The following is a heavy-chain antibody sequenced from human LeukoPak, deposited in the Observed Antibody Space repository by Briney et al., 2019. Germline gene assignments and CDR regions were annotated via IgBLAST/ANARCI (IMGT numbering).Heavy chain of an antibody. CDR3: ARVRYYYGSDAFDI. J-gene: IGHJ3*02. Sequence: GGSLRLSCAASGFTFSSYSMNWVPQAPGKGLEWVSSISNSGSYIYYADSVKGRFTISRDNAKNSLYLQMNSLRAEDTAVYYCARVRYYYGSDAFDIWGQGTMVTVSS. V-gene: IGHV3-21*01. CDR1: GFTFSSYS. CDR2: ISNSGSYI. D-gene: IGHD3-10*01.